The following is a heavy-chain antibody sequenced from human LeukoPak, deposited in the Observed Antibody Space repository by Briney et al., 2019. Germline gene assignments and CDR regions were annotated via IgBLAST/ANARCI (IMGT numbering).Heavy chain of an antibody. J-gene: IGHJ4*02. V-gene: IGHV1-69*04. Sequence: SVKVSCKASGGTFSSYAISWVRQAPGQGLEWIGRIIPILGIANYAQKFQGRVTITADKSTSTAYMELSSLRSEDTAVYYCARDSYYYDSSGYYRFDYWGQGTLVTVSS. D-gene: IGHD3-22*01. CDR3: ARDSYYYDSSGYYRFDY. CDR1: GGTFSSYA. CDR2: IIPILGIA.